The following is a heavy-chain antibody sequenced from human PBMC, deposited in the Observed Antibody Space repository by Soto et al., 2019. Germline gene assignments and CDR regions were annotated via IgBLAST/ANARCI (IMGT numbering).Heavy chain of an antibody. D-gene: IGHD2-8*01. Sequence: QLQLQESGSGLVKPSQTLSLTCAVSGGSISSGGYSWSWIRQPPGKGLEWIGYIYHSGSTYYNPSLQSRVTISVDRSKNQFSLKLSSVTAADTAVYYCARVNRYCTDGVCYTWIDYWGQGTLVTVSS. CDR3: ARVNRYCTDGVCYTWIDY. V-gene: IGHV4-30-2*01. CDR1: GGSISSGGYS. CDR2: IYHSGST. J-gene: IGHJ4*02.